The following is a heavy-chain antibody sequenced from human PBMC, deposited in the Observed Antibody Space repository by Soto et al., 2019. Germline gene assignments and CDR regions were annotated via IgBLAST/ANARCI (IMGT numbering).Heavy chain of an antibody. D-gene: IGHD3-22*01. V-gene: IGHV3-30-3*01. CDR3: ARAGALTTMIVVVITTGAFDI. CDR2: ISYDWSNK. J-gene: IGHJ3*02. CDR1: GFTFSSYA. Sequence: GGSLRLSCAASGFTFSSYAMHWVRQAPGKGLEWVAVISYDWSNKYYADSVKGRFTISRDNSKNTLYLQMNSLRAEDTAVYYCARAGALTTMIVVVITTGAFDIWGQGTMVTVSS.